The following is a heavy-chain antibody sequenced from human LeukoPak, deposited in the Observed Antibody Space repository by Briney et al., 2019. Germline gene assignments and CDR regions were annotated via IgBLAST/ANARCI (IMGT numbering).Heavy chain of an antibody. Sequence: GGSLRLSCAAYGVTFSSYGMHWVRQAPGKGLEWVAVRSYDGSNKYYADSVKGRFTISRDNSKNTLYLQMNSLRAEDTAVYYCAKDVIKQWLVPQRNWFDPRGQGTLVTVSS. V-gene: IGHV3-30*18. D-gene: IGHD6-19*01. J-gene: IGHJ5*02. CDR2: RSYDGSNK. CDR1: GVTFSSYG. CDR3: AKDVIKQWLVPQRNWFDP.